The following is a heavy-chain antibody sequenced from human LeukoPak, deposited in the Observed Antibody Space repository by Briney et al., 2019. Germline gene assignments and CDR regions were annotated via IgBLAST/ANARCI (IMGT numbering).Heavy chain of an antibody. CDR1: GGSISSYY. CDR2: IYYSGST. D-gene: IGHD6-13*01. V-gene: IGHV4-59*01. J-gene: IGHJ4*02. CDR3: ARGLIAAPTICDY. Sequence: SETLSLTCTVSGGSISSYYWSWIRQPPGKGLEWIGYIYYSGSTNCNPSLKSRVTISVDTSKNQFSLKLSSVTAADTAVYYCARGLIAAPTICDYWGQGTLVTVSS.